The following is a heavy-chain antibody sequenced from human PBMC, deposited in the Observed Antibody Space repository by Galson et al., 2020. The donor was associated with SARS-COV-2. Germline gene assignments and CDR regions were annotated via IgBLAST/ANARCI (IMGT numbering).Heavy chain of an antibody. Sequence: SETLSLTCTVSGGSISSGGYYWSWLRQHPGKGLEWIGYIYYSGSTYYNPSLKSRVTISVDTSKNQFSLKLSSVTAADTAVYYCARAPGYSYGEDAFDIWGQGTMVTVSS. CDR1: GGSISSGGYY. J-gene: IGHJ3*02. CDR3: ARAPGYSYGEDAFDI. CDR2: IYYSGST. D-gene: IGHD5-18*01. V-gene: IGHV4-31*03.